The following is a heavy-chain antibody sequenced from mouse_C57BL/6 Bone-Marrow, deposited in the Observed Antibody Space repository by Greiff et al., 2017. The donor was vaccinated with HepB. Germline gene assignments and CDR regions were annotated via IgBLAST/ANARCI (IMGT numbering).Heavy chain of an antibody. V-gene: IGHV1-72*01. CDR1: GYTFTSYW. CDR2: IDPNSGGT. D-gene: IGHD1-1*01. J-gene: IGHJ4*01. Sequence: VQLQQPGAELVKPGASVKLSCKASGYTFTSYWMHWVKQRPGRGLEWIGRIDPNSGGTKYNEKFKSKATLTVDKPSSTAYMQLSSLTSEDSAVYYCASTYYYGSSPYAMDYWGQGTSVTVSS. CDR3: ASTYYYGSSPYAMDY.